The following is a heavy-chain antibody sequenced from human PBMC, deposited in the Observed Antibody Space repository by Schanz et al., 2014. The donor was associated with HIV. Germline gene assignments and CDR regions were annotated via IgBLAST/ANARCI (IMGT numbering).Heavy chain of an antibody. J-gene: IGHJ6*02. V-gene: IGHV1-69*01. Sequence: QVQLVQSGAEVKKPGSSVTVSCKASGGTFSSYAISWVRQAPGQGLEWMGGIIPIFGTANYAQKFQGRVTIIADESTSTAYMELSSLRSADTAVYFCARAAFSSEYYYGMDVWGQGTTVTVSS. CDR3: ARAAFSSEYYYGMDV. CDR1: GGTFSSYA. CDR2: IIPIFGTA. D-gene: IGHD3-3*02.